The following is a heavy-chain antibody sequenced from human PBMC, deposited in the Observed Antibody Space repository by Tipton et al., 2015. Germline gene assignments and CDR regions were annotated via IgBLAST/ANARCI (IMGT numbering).Heavy chain of an antibody. CDR2: IFHRGDT. Sequence: TLSLTCDVSGYSISSGYYWGWIRQPPGKGLEWIGSIFHRGDTNYNPSLKSRVTISLDTSKNQSSLKLNSVTAADTAVYYCARDLEHGMDVWGQGTTVTVSS. CDR3: ARDLEHGMDV. D-gene: IGHD5-24*01. V-gene: IGHV4-38-2*02. CDR1: GYSISSGYY. J-gene: IGHJ6*02.